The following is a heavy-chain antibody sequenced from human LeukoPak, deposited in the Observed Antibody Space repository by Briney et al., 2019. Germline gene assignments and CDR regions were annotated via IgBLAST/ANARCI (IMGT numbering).Heavy chain of an antibody. CDR1: GYTFTGYY. Sequence: ASVKVSCKASGYTFTGYYMHWARQAPGQGLEWMGWINPNSGGTNYAQKFQGRVTMTRDTSISTAYMELSRLRSDDTAVYYCARATVTTNWFDPWGQGTLVTVSS. CDR2: INPNSGGT. J-gene: IGHJ5*02. D-gene: IGHD4-17*01. V-gene: IGHV1-2*02. CDR3: ARATVTTNWFDP.